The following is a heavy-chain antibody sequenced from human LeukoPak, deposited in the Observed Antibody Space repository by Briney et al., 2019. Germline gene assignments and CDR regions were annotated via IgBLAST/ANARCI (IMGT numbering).Heavy chain of an antibody. V-gene: IGHV4-31*03. D-gene: IGHD3-22*01. CDR1: GGSVSSPGYY. Sequence: PSETLSLTCTVSGGSVSSPGYYWTWIRQYPGKGLEWIGYIYYSGSTYYNPSLKSRITISLDTSKNQFSLKLNSVTAADTAVYFCARDHSDNDDSYNVFDIWGQGTMVTVSS. J-gene: IGHJ3*02. CDR2: IYYSGST. CDR3: ARDHSDNDDSYNVFDI.